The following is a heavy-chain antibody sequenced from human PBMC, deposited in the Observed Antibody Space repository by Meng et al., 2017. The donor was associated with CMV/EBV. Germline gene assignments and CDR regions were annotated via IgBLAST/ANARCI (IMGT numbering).Heavy chain of an antibody. Sequence: HLPAACPGRSMHPPTLALPCTVSAGPISSGSSYWSWIRQPAGKGLEWIGRIYTSVSTNYNPYLKSRVTISVDTSKNQFSLKLSSVTAADTAVYYCARERVGGAYYYDSSGYYLLFDYWGQGTLVTVSS. D-gene: IGHD3-22*01. CDR3: ARERVGGAYYYDSSGYYLLFDY. J-gene: IGHJ4*02. CDR1: AGPISSGSSY. CDR2: IYTSVST. V-gene: IGHV4-61*02.